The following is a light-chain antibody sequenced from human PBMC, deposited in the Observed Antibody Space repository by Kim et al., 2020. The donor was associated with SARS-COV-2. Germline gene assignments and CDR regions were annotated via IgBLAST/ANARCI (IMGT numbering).Light chain of an antibody. J-gene: IGKJ4*01. CDR1: QSVSGNN. CDR2: GAS. V-gene: IGKV3-20*01. Sequence: EIVLTQSPGTLSLSPGERATLSCRASQSVSGNNLAWYQQKPGQAPRLLIYGASSRATGLPDRFSGSGSGTDFTLTISRLEPEDFAMYYCQQYGSSTSLTFGGGTKVDIK. CDR3: QQYGSSTSLT.